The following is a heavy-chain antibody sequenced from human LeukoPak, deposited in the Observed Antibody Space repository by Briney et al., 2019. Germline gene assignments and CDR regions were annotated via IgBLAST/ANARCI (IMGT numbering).Heavy chain of an antibody. Sequence: PGGSLRLSWAASGFTFSSYGMHWVRQAPGKGLEWVAVISYDGSNKYYADSVKGRFTISRDNSKNTLYLQMNSLRAEDTAVYYCAKEATYYDILTGYRNEYYFDYWGQGTLVTVSS. CDR3: AKEATYYDILTGYRNEYYFDY. J-gene: IGHJ4*02. V-gene: IGHV3-30*18. CDR1: GFTFSSYG. CDR2: ISYDGSNK. D-gene: IGHD3-9*01.